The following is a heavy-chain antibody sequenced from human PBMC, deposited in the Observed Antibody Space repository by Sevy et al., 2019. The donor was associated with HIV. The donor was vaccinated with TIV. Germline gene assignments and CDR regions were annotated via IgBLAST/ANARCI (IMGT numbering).Heavy chain of an antibody. Sequence: GGSLRLSCAASGFTFSDDYMNWVHQAPGKGLEWVSSISGRSSYIHYADSVRGRFTISRDNAKNSLYLQMNSLRADDTAVYFCARDGGCTSTSCLLYFDSWGQGALVTVSS. J-gene: IGHJ4*02. D-gene: IGHD2-2*01. CDR2: ISGRSSYI. CDR1: GFTFSDDY. CDR3: ARDGGCTSTSCLLYFDS. V-gene: IGHV3-21*06.